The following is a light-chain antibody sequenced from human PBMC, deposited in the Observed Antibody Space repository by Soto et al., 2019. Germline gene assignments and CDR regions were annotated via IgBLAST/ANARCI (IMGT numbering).Light chain of an antibody. CDR3: QQYYSILIT. CDR1: QSVLYSSNNKNY. CDR2: WAS. V-gene: IGKV4-1*01. Sequence: DIVMTQSPDSLAVSLGERATINCKSSQSVLYSSNNKNYLAWYQQKPGQPPKLLIYWASTRESGVPDRFSGSGSGTDFTLTISSLQAEDVAVYYCQQYYSILITFGQGTRLAIK. J-gene: IGKJ5*01.